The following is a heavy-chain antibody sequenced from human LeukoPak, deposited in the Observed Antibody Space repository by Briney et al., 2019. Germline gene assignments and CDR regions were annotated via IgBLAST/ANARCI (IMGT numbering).Heavy chain of an antibody. D-gene: IGHD6-13*01. CDR3: ARDRIAAAQGYFDY. CDR1: GFTFSSYG. Sequence: GGSLRLSCAASGFTFSSYGMSWVRQAPGKGLEWVSAISGSGGSTYYADSVKGRFTISRDNSKNTLYLQMNSLRAEDTAVYYCARDRIAAAQGYFDYWGQGTLVTVSS. V-gene: IGHV3-23*01. J-gene: IGHJ4*02. CDR2: ISGSGGST.